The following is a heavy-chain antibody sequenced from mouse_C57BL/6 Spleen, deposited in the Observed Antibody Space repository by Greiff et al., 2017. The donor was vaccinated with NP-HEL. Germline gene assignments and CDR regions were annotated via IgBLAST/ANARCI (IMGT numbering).Heavy chain of an antibody. D-gene: IGHD1-1*01. CDR3: ARQLLLRYYFDY. CDR2: ISSGSSTI. V-gene: IGHV5-17*01. CDR1: GFTFSDYG. J-gene: IGHJ2*01. Sequence: VQLKESGGGLVKPGGSLKLSCAASGFTFSDYGMHWVRQAPEKGLEWVAYISSGSSTIYYADTVKGRFTISRDNAKNTLFLQMTSLRSEDTAMYYCARQLLLRYYFDYWGQGTTLTVSS.